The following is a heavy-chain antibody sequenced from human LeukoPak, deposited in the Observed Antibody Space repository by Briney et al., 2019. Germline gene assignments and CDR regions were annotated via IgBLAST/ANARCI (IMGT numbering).Heavy chain of an antibody. J-gene: IGHJ5*02. V-gene: IGHV4-34*01. CDR3: ARGGEDSSGYPNWFDP. CDR2: INHSGST. Sequence: SETLSLTCAVYGGSFSGYYWSWIRQTPGKGLEWIGEINHSGSTNYNPSLKSRVTISVDTSKNQFSLKLSSVTAADTAVYYCARGGEDSSGYPNWFDPWGQGTLVTVSS. D-gene: IGHD3-22*01. CDR1: GGSFSGYY.